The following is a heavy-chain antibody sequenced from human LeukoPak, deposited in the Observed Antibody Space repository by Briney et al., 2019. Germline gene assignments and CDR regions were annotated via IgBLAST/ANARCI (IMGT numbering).Heavy chain of an antibody. Sequence: SETLSLTCTVSDDSISSYYWSWIRQPAGKGLEWLGRIYTSGSTYYNPSLKGRVTMSVDTSKNQFSLKLSSVTAADTAVYYCARDQGYYYDTSGYYDAFDIWGQGTMVTVSS. V-gene: IGHV4-4*07. D-gene: IGHD3-22*01. CDR3: ARDQGYYYDTSGYYDAFDI. CDR2: IYTSGST. CDR1: DDSISSYY. J-gene: IGHJ3*02.